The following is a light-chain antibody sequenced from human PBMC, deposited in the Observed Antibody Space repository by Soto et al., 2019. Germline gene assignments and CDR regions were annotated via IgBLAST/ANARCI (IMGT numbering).Light chain of an antibody. J-gene: IGLJ1*01. Sequence: QSALTQPASVSGSPGQSISIPCTGTSRDIGAFNFVSWYQQHTGKAPKVLIYGVTNRPSGFDYRFSGSKSCNTASLIISWLRPEYEADYYCRSFTSASTRIFGTGTKLTVL. CDR1: SRDIGAFNF. V-gene: IGLV2-14*03. CDR2: GVT. CDR3: RSFTSASTRI.